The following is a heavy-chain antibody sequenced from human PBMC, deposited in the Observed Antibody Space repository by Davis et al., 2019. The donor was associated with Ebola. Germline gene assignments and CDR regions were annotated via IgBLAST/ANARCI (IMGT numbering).Heavy chain of an antibody. CDR3: ARIVTFCSSTSCYYFDY. Sequence: SGPTLVKPTETLTLTCTVSGFSLSNARMGVSWIRQPPGKALEWLAHIFSNDEKSYSTSLKSRLTISKDTSKSQVVLTMTNMDPVDTATYYCARIVTFCSSTSCYYFDYWGQGTLVTVSS. D-gene: IGHD2-2*01. J-gene: IGHJ4*02. V-gene: IGHV2-26*01. CDR2: IFSNDEK. CDR1: GFSLSNARMG.